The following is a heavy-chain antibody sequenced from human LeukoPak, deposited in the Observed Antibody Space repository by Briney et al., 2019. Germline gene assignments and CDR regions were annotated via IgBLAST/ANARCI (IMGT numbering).Heavy chain of an antibody. Sequence: ASVKVSCKVSGYTLTELSMHWVRQAPGKGLGWMGGFDPEDGETIYAQKFQGRVTMTEDTSTDTAYMELSSLRSEDTAVYYCATPGPIVVVVAATDDAFDIWGQGTMVTVSS. J-gene: IGHJ3*02. D-gene: IGHD2-15*01. CDR3: ATPGPIVVVVAATDDAFDI. CDR2: FDPEDGET. V-gene: IGHV1-24*01. CDR1: GYTLTELS.